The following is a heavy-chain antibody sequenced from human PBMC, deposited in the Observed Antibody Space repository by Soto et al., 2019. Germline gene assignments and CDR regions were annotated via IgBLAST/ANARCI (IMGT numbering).Heavy chain of an antibody. V-gene: IGHV1-2*04. CDR3: ARGRGAGVIVNDADDDY. D-gene: IGHD3-16*02. CDR1: GYTFTGYY. CDR2: INPNSGGT. J-gene: IGHJ4*02. Sequence: ASVKVSCKASGYTFTGYYMHWVRQAPGQGLEWMGWINPNSGGTNYAQKFQGWVTMTRDTSISTAYMELGSLRSEDTAVYYCARGRGAGVIVNDADDDYWGQGTLVTVSS.